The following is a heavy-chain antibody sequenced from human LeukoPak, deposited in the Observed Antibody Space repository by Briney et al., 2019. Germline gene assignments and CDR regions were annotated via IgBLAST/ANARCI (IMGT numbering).Heavy chain of an antibody. CDR3: AKDPRSTSRNWFDP. D-gene: IGHD2-2*01. CDR2: ISSSSSYI. Sequence: GGSLRLSCAASGFTVSSNYMSWVRQAPGKGLEWVSSISSSSSYIYYADSVKGRFTISRDNSKNTLYLQMNSLRAEDTAAYYCAKDPRSTSRNWFDPWGQGTLVTVSS. V-gene: IGHV3-21*01. J-gene: IGHJ5*02. CDR1: GFTVSSNY.